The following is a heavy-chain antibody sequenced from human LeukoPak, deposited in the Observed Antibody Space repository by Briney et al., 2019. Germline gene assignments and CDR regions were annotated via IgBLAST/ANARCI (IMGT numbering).Heavy chain of an antibody. D-gene: IGHD6-19*01. CDR1: GYTFTSYD. Sequence: ASVKVSCKASGYTFTSYDINWVRQATGQGLEWMGIINPSVGSTRYAQKFQGRVTMTRDTSTSTVYMELSSLRSDDTAVYYCARDSSGWSNWFDPWGQGTLVTVSS. J-gene: IGHJ5*02. CDR3: ARDSSGWSNWFDP. V-gene: IGHV1-46*01. CDR2: INPSVGST.